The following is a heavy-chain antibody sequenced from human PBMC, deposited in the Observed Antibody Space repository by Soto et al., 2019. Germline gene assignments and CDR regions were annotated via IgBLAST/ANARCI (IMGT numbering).Heavy chain of an antibody. CDR3: APWSGYFNWFDP. Sequence: QVQLVQSGAEVKKPGSSVKVSCKASGATFSSYAITWVRQAPGQGLEWMGGIIPLFGTVNYAQKLQGRVAVTADESTSTAYMELSSLRSEDTAVYYCAPWSGYFNWFDPWGQGTLVTVSS. V-gene: IGHV1-69*12. CDR1: GATFSSYA. CDR2: IIPLFGTV. J-gene: IGHJ5*02. D-gene: IGHD3-3*01.